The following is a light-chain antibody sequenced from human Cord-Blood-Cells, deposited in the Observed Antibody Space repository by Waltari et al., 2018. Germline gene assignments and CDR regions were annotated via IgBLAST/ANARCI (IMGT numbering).Light chain of an antibody. V-gene: IGKV4-1*01. CDR2: WAS. J-gene: IGKJ4*01. Sequence: DSVMTQSPDSLSVSLGERATINCKSSQSVLYTSNNKNYLAWYQQKRGQPPKLLIYWASTRESGVPDRFSGGGSGTDFTLTISSLQAEDVAVYYCQQYYSTPLTFGGGTKVEIK. CDR1: QSVLYTSNNKNY. CDR3: QQYYSTPLT.